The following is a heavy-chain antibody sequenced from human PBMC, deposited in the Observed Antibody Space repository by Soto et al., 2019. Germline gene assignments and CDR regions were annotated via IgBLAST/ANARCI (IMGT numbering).Heavy chain of an antibody. CDR1: GYTFTSYG. Sequence: ASVKVSCKASGYTFTSYGISWVRQAPGQGLEWMGWISAYNGNTNYAQKLQGRVTMTTDTSTSTAYMELRSLRSDDTAVYYCARCVNLGYCTNGVCYRTYYYYGMDVWG. CDR3: ARCVNLGYCTNGVCYRTYYYYGMDV. CDR2: ISAYNGNT. J-gene: IGHJ6*02. D-gene: IGHD2-8*01. V-gene: IGHV1-18*01.